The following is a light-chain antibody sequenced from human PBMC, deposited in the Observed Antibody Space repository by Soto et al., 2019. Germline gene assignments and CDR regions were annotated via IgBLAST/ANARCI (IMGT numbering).Light chain of an antibody. Sequence: DIQMTQSPSSVSASVGDRVTTTCRASQSISSYLNWYQQKPGKAPKLLIYAASSLQSGVPSRFSGSGSGTDFTLTISSLQPEDFATYYCQQSYSTPQTFGQGTKVDIK. CDR3: QQSYSTPQT. CDR1: QSISSY. V-gene: IGKV1-39*01. CDR2: AAS. J-gene: IGKJ1*01.